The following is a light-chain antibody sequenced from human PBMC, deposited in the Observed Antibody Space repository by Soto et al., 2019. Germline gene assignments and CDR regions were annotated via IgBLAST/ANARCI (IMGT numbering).Light chain of an antibody. CDR3: SSYTTANTYV. J-gene: IGLJ1*01. Sequence: QSALTQPASVSGSPGQSITISCTGTSSDVGGYNYVSWYQQHPGKAPKLMIYEVSNRPSGVSNRFSGSKSGNTASLTISGLQAEDEADYYCSSYTTANTYVFGTGTNHRP. V-gene: IGLV2-14*01. CDR1: SSDVGGYNY. CDR2: EVS.